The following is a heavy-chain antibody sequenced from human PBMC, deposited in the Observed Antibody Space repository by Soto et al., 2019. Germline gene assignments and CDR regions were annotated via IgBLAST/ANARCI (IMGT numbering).Heavy chain of an antibody. CDR3: ARGGYYDSSGYYYGPAGFDP. D-gene: IGHD3-22*01. CDR1: GYTFTSYG. Sequence: ASVKVSCKASGYTFTSYGISWVRQAPGQGLEWMGWISAYNGNTNYAQKLQGRVTMTTDTSTSTAYMELRSLRPDDTAVYYCARGGYYDSSGYYYGPAGFDPWGQGTLVTSPQ. CDR2: ISAYNGNT. V-gene: IGHV1-18*04. J-gene: IGHJ5*02.